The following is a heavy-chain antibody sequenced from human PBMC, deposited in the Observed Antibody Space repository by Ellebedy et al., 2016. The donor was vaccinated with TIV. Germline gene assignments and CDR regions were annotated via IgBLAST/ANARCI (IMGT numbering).Heavy chain of an antibody. CDR2: INTRGGST. J-gene: IGHJ4*02. CDR3: AKNGFGDYARYYFDY. V-gene: IGHV3-23*01. D-gene: IGHD3-16*01. CDR1: GFTFSSYA. Sequence: PGGSLRLSCAASGFTFSSYAMTWVRQPPGKGLEWVSDINTRGGSTYYADSVKGRFIISRDNSKNTLHLQMNSLRAEDTAVYYCAKNGFGDYARYYFDYWGQGILVTVSS.